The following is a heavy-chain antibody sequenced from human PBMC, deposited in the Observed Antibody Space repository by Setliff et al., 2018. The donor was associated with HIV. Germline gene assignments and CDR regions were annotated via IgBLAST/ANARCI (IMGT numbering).Heavy chain of an antibody. CDR1: GGSLTGYF. D-gene: IGHD3-10*01. CDR2: VNRDGGA. CDR3: ARLGYVSGGFYKTPGPYYFDY. V-gene: IGHV4-34*01. Sequence: SETLSLTCAVYGGSLTGYFWTWIRQSPGKGLEWVGQVNRDGGAHYNPSLRSRVTISADTSKNQFSLKLSSVTAADTAVYYCARLGYVSGGFYKTPGPYYFDYWGQGALVTVSS. J-gene: IGHJ4*02.